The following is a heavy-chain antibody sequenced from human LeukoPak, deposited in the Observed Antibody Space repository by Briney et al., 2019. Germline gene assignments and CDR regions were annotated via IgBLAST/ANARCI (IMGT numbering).Heavy chain of an antibody. CDR1: GGSISSYY. D-gene: IGHD6-19*01. Sequence: SETLSLTCTVSGGSISSYYWSWIRQPAGKGLEWIGRIYTSGSTNYNPSLKSRVTMSVDTSKNQFSLKLSSVTAADTAVYYCAREPFDSGWYSPSWFDPWGQGTLVTVSS. CDR3: AREPFDSGWYSPSWFDP. J-gene: IGHJ5*02. V-gene: IGHV4-4*07. CDR2: IYTSGST.